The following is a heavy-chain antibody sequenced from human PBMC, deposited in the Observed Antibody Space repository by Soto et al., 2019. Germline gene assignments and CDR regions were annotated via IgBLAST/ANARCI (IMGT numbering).Heavy chain of an antibody. J-gene: IGHJ4*02. CDR2: VNPSGGHT. D-gene: IGHD2-21*02. Sequence: QVQLVQSGAEVKKPGASVKVSCKASGDTFTDYYIHWVRQAPGQGLEWMGTVNPSGGHTTYAQHFRGRMTMTRDTSTSALYMELTSLTSEDTPVYYCARGGHVVVVTAALDYWGQGTLVTVSS. CDR1: GDTFTDYY. V-gene: IGHV1-46*01. CDR3: ARGGHVVVVTAALDY.